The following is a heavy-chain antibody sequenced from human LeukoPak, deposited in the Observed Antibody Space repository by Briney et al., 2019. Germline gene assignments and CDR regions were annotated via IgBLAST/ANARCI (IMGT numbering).Heavy chain of an antibody. V-gene: IGHV1-69*13. Sequence: ASVKVSCKASGGTFSSYAISWVRQAPGQGLEWMGGIIPIFGTANYAQKFQGRVTITADESTSTAYMELSSLRSEDTAVYYCASSTDMVTTTFHFDYWGQGTLVTVSS. J-gene: IGHJ4*02. D-gene: IGHD5-18*01. CDR3: ASSTDMVTTTFHFDY. CDR1: GGTFSSYA. CDR2: IIPIFGTA.